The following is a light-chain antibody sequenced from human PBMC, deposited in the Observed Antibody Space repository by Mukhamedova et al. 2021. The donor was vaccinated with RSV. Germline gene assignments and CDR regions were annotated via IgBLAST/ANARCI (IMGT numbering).Light chain of an antibody. V-gene: IGLV2-14*01. Sequence: KVIIYELRNRPAGVSIRFSGSKSGNTASLTISGLQAEDEAAYYCTSYTTSSNQVFGTGTKVIVL. CDR2: ELR. CDR3: TSYTTSSNQV. J-gene: IGLJ1*01.